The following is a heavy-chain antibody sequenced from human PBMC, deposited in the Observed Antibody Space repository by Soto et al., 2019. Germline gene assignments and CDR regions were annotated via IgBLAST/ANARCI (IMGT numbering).Heavy chain of an antibody. Sequence: GGSLRLSCAASGFTFSSYGMHWVRQAPGKGLERVAVISYDGSNKYYADSVKGRFTISRDNSKNTLYLQMNSLRAEDTAVYYCAKDQTGTIGIDDYWGQGTLVTVSS. J-gene: IGHJ4*02. D-gene: IGHD1-20*01. CDR2: ISYDGSNK. CDR1: GFTFSSYG. CDR3: AKDQTGTIGIDDY. V-gene: IGHV3-30*18.